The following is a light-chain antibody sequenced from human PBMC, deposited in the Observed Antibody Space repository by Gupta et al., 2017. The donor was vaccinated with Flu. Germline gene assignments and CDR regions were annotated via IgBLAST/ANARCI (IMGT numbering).Light chain of an antibody. V-gene: IGLV1-44*01. CDR1: YSNIGSNT. CDR2: SNN. Sequence: QSVLTQPPSASGTPGQRVTISCSGRYSNIGSNTVNWYQQFPGTAPNLLLHSNNQRPSGVPDRFSGSKSGTSASLAISGLQGEDEASYYCATWDDSLSGPVFGGGTYLTVL. J-gene: IGLJ2*01. CDR3: ATWDDSLSGPV.